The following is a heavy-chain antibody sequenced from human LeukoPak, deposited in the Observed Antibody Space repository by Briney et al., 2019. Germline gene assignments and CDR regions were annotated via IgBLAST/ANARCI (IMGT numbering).Heavy chain of an antibody. J-gene: IGHJ5*02. D-gene: IGHD2-15*01. CDR2: ISYDGSNK. V-gene: IGHV3-30*04. Sequence: PGGSLRLSCAASGFTFSSYAMHSVRQAPGKGLEWVAVISYDGSNKYYADSVKGRFTISRDNSKNTLYLQMNSLRAEDTAVYYCARDRIHCSGGSCYSGWFDPWGQGTLVTVSS. CDR3: ARDRIHCSGGSCYSGWFDP. CDR1: GFTFSSYA.